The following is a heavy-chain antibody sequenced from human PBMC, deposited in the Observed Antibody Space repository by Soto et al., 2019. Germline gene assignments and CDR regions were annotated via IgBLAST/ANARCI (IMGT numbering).Heavy chain of an antibody. D-gene: IGHD2-21*02. Sequence: SGPTLVNPTQTLTLTCTLSGFSLSTRGMCVSWIRQPPGKALEWLALIYWDDDKRYSPSLRSRLTITKDTSKNQVVLTMTNMDPVDTATYYCIQSRCGGDCLQSYASYYYYGMDVWGQGTTVTVS. V-gene: IGHV2-5*02. CDR2: IYWDDDK. CDR3: IQSRCGGDCLQSYASYYYYGMDV. J-gene: IGHJ6*02. CDR1: GFSLSTRGMC.